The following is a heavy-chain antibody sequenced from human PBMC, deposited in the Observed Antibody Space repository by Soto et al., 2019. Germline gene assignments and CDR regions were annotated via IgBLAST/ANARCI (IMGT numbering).Heavy chain of an antibody. CDR3: AREVYGSGSYYTFDP. V-gene: IGHV4-30-2*01. D-gene: IGHD3-10*01. CDR2: IYHSGST. Sequence: KASETLSLTCAVSGGSISSGGYSWSWIRQPPGKGLEWIGYIYHSGSTYYNPSLKSRVTISVDRSKNQFSLKLSSVTAADTAVYYCAREVYGSGSYYTFDPWGQGTLVTVSS. J-gene: IGHJ5*02. CDR1: GGSISSGGYS.